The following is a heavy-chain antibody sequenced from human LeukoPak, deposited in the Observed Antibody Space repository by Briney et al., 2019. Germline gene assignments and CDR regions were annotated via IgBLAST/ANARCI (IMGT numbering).Heavy chain of an antibody. CDR1: GFTFSSYA. V-gene: IGHV3-9*01. J-gene: IGHJ5*02. CDR2: ISWNSGSI. Sequence: GGSLRLPCAASGFTFSSYAMHWVRQAPGKGLEWVSGISWNSGSIGYADSVKGRFTISRDNAKNSLYLQMNSLRAEDTALYYCAKGMAAAAGSVYNWFDPWGQGTLVTVSS. CDR3: AKGMAAAAGSVYNWFDP. D-gene: IGHD6-13*01.